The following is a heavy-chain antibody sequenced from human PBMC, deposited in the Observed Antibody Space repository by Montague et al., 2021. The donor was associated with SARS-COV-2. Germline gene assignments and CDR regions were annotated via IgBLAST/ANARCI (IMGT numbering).Heavy chain of an antibody. CDR2: INHSGST. D-gene: IGHD3-10*01. CDR3: ARGARQGYGFRLGSFDY. V-gene: IGHV4-34*01. CDR1: GGSFSGYY. Sequence: SETLSLTCAVYGGSFSGYYWNWIRQPPGKGLEWIGEINHSGSTNHNPSLKSRVTMSVDTSKNQFSLKLSSVTAADTAVYYCARGARQGYGFRLGSFDYWGQGTLVTVSS. J-gene: IGHJ4*02.